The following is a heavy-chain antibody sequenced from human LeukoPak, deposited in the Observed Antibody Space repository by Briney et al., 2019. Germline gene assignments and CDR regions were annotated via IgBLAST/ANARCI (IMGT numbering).Heavy chain of an antibody. V-gene: IGHV3-23*01. CDR2: ISGSGGST. CDR3: ANVLDIVVVPAAINY. D-gene: IGHD2-2*02. Sequence: QPGGSLRLSCAASGFTFSSYAMSWVRQAPGKGLEWVSAISGSGGSTYYADSVKGRFTISRDNSKNTLYLQMNSLRAEDTAVYYCANVLDIVVVPAAINYWGQGTLVTVSS. CDR1: GFTFSSYA. J-gene: IGHJ4*02.